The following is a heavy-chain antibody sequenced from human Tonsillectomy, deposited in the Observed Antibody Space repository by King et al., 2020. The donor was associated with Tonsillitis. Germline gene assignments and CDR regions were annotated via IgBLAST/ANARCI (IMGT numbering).Heavy chain of an antibody. J-gene: IGHJ6*02. Sequence: GQLVQSGAEVKKPGASVKVPCKASGYTFTNYEINWVRQATGQGLEWMGWMNPNSGNTGYAQKFQGRVTMTRNTSISTAYMELSSLRSDDTAVYYCARGEYSRSLDYDYGMDVWGQGTTVTVSS. V-gene: IGHV1-8*01. CDR2: MNPNSGNT. CDR1: GYTFTNYE. D-gene: IGHD6-6*01. CDR3: ARGEYSRSLDYDYGMDV.